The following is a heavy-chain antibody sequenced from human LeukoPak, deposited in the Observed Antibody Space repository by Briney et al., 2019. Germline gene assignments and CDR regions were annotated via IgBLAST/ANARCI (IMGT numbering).Heavy chain of an antibody. J-gene: IGHJ4*02. CDR2: IKQDGSEK. D-gene: IGHD6-13*01. CDR1: GFTFNSYW. CDR3: AKDLAAAGTIGDY. V-gene: IGHV3-7*03. Sequence: GGSLRLSCAASGFTFNSYWMSWVRQAPGKGLEWVANIKQDGSEKYYADSVKGRFTISRDNSKNTLYLQMNSLRAEDTAVYYCAKDLAAAGTIGDYWGQGALVTVSS.